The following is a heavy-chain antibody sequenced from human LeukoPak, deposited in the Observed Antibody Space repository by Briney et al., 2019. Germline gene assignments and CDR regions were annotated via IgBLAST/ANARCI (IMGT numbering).Heavy chain of an antibody. CDR1: GFTFSSYS. CDR2: ISSSRTSI. D-gene: IGHD3-16*01. Sequence: GGSLRLSCAASGFTFSSYSMNWVRQAPGKGLEWVAYISSSRTSIYYADSVQGRFTISRDNAKNSLYLQMSSLRAEDTAVYYCARNDYNFDYWGQGTLVTVSS. J-gene: IGHJ4*02. CDR3: ARNDYNFDY. V-gene: IGHV3-48*04.